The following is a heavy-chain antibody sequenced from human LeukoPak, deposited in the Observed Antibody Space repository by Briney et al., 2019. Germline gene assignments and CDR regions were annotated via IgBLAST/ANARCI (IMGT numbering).Heavy chain of an antibody. D-gene: IGHD6-13*01. Sequence: GGSLRLSCAVSGITFSTYWMSWVRQAPGKGLEWVANIKQDGSERYYVDSVRGRFTISRDNAKNSLYLQMNSLRAEDTAVYYCRFTYTGSWLCFDYWGQGTLVTVSS. V-gene: IGHV3-7*01. J-gene: IGHJ4*02. CDR3: RFTYTGSWLCFDY. CDR1: GITFSTYW. CDR2: IKQDGSER.